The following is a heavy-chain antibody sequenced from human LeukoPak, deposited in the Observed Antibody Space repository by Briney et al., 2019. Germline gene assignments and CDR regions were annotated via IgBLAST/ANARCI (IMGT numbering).Heavy chain of an antibody. CDR2: IYYSGST. Sequence: SETLSLTCTVSGYSISTGYYWSWIRQPPGKGLEWIGYIYYSGSTNYNPSLKSRVTISVDTSKNQFSLKLSSVTAADTALYYCARTSGGIAAAGTLFFDYWGQGTLVTVSS. CDR3: ARTSGGIAAAGTLFFDY. D-gene: IGHD6-13*01. J-gene: IGHJ4*02. V-gene: IGHV4-61*01. CDR1: GYSISTGYY.